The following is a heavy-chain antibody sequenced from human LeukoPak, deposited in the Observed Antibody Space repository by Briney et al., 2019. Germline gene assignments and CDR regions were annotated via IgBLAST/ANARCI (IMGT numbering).Heavy chain of an antibody. V-gene: IGHV3-66*02. CDR1: GFTVSGNY. D-gene: IGHD3-16*01. CDR2: IYSSDNT. Sequence: GGSLRLSCAASGFTVSGNYMSWVRQAPGKGLEWVSVIYSSDNTYYIDSVKGRFTISRDNSKNTLYLQMNSLRAEDTAVYYCAGRRVLDASFDYWGQGTLVTXX. CDR3: AGRRVLDASFDY. J-gene: IGHJ4*02.